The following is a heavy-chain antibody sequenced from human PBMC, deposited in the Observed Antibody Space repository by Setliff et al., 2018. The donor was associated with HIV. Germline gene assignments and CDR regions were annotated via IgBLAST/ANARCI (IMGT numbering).Heavy chain of an antibody. Sequence: PSETLSLTCTVSGGSISSSSYYWGWIRQPPGKGLEWIGSIYYSGSTYYNPSLKSRVTISVDTSKNQFSLKLSSVTAADTAVYYCARDAPAEYYDFWSGYILWDVWGKGTTVTVSS. V-gene: IGHV4-39*07. CDR3: ARDAPAEYYDFWSGYILWDV. D-gene: IGHD3-3*01. CDR2: IYYSGST. J-gene: IGHJ6*04. CDR1: GGSISSSSYY.